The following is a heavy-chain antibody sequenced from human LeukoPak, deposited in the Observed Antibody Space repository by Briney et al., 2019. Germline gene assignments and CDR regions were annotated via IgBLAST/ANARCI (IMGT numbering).Heavy chain of an antibody. J-gene: IGHJ4*02. D-gene: IGHD3-16*02. CDR3: ARGDKRVTFGGVIVPFDH. CDR2: IYTSGTT. CDR1: GGSISSGSYY. V-gene: IGHV4-61*02. Sequence: SETLSLTCTVSGGSISSGSYYWSWIRQPAGEGLEWIGRIYTSGTTNYNPSLESRVTISVDTSKNQFSLKLTSVTPADTAVYYCARGDKRVTFGGVIVPFDHWGQGTLVTVSS.